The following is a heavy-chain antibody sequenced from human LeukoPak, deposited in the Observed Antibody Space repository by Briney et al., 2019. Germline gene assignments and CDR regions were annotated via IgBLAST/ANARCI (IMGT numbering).Heavy chain of an antibody. CDR3: ARNVGWYSHDT. Sequence: KPSETLSLTCTVSGDSLSAHYWSWIRQPPGKGLEWIGYIYGSGSTHYDPSFRSRSTISEDTSKNQFSLQLTSVTAADTAVYYCARNVGWYSHDTWGQGTPVTVSS. V-gene: IGHV4-4*08. CDR2: IYGSGST. D-gene: IGHD6-19*01. J-gene: IGHJ5*02. CDR1: GDSLSAHY.